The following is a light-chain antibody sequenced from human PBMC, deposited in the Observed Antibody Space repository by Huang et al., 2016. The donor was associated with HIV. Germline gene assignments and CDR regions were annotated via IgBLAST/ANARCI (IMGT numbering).Light chain of an antibody. V-gene: IGKV4-1*01. J-gene: IGKJ4*01. Sequence: DIVMTQSPDSLAVSLGERATINCKSSQSVLYSSKNKNYLAWYQQKPGQHPKLLIYWASTRESGVPDRFSGSGSGTDFTLTISSLQAEDVAVYYCQQYYSTPLTFGGGTKVEIK. CDR1: QSVLYSSKNKNY. CDR2: WAS. CDR3: QQYYSTPLT.